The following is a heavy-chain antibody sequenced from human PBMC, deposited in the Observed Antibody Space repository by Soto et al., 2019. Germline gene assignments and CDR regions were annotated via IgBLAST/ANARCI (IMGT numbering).Heavy chain of an antibody. D-gene: IGHD6-19*01. CDR3: ARDAVAGNFDY. CDR1: GYTFISYG. Sequence: ASVKVSCKASGYTFISYGISWVRQAPGQGLEWMGWISAYNGNTNYAQKLQGRVTMTTDTSTSTAYMELRSLRSGDTAVYYCARDAVAGNFDYWGQGTLVTVSS. CDR2: ISAYNGNT. V-gene: IGHV1-18*01. J-gene: IGHJ4*02.